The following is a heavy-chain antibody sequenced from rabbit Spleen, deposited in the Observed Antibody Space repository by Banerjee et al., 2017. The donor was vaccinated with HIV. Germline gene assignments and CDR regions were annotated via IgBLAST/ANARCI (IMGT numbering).Heavy chain of an antibody. D-gene: IGHD2-1*01. CDR1: GIDFSSKS. CDR2: IGTATSGGT. V-gene: IGHV1S40*01. CDR3: ARSTYGYDDYGDLYYAAMDL. J-gene: IGHJ6*01. Sequence: QSLEESGGDLVKPGASLTLTCTASGIDFSSKSVYWVRQAPGKGLEWIACIGTATSGGTYYASWAKGRFTISKTSSTTLTLQMTSLTAADTATYFCARSTYGYDDYGDLYYAAMDLWGPGTLVTV.